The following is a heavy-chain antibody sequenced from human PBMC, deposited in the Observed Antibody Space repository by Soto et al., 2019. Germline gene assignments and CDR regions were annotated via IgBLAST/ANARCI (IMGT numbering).Heavy chain of an antibody. D-gene: IGHD2-21*02. Sequence: SETLSLTCTVSGGSVSSRSHYWSCIRLPQGKGLEWIGYIYYSGSTSYNPSLRSRVTISVDTSKYQFSLKVSSVTAADTAIYYCARDFCGGDCSDDYFYYAMDVWGQGTTVT. V-gene: IGHV4-61*01. CDR3: ARDFCGGDCSDDYFYYAMDV. CDR2: IYYSGST. J-gene: IGHJ6*02. CDR1: GGSVSSRSHY.